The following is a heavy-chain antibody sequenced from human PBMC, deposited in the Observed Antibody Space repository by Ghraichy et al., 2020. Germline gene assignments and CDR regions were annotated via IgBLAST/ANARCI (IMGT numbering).Heavy chain of an antibody. Sequence: SETLSLTCTVSGGSISSSSYYWGWIRQPLGKGLEWIGSIYYSGSTYYNPSLKSRVTISVDTSKNQFSLKLSSVTAADTAVYYCAVTRSYYYGMDVWGQGTTVTVSS. CDR2: IYYSGST. CDR1: GGSISSSSYY. D-gene: IGHD1-14*01. V-gene: IGHV4-39*01. J-gene: IGHJ6*02. CDR3: AVTRSYYYGMDV.